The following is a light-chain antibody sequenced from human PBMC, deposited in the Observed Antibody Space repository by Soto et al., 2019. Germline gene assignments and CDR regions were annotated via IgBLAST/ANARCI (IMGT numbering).Light chain of an antibody. CDR3: QQYGSSPWM. V-gene: IGKV3-20*01. CDR1: QSVGNN. Sequence: ETVKPQFPTPPSFSPGEKTNLSCWASQSVGNNLAWYQQKPGQTPRLLIYGASNRAAGIPDRFSGSGSGTDFTLTISSLEPEDLAVYYCQQYGSSPWMFGQGTKVDIK. CDR2: GAS. J-gene: IGKJ1*01.